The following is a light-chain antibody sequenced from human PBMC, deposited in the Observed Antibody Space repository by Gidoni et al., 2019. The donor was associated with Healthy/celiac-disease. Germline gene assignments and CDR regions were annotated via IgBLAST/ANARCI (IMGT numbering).Light chain of an antibody. V-gene: IGKV3-15*01. CDR2: GAS. CDR1: QSVSSN. J-gene: IGKJ2*01. CDR3: QQYNNWPPHT. Sequence: EIVMTPSLATLSVSPGERATLSCRASQSVSSNLAWYQQKPGQAPRLLIYGASTRPTGIPARFSGSGSGTEFTLTISSLQSEDFAVYYCQQYNNWPPHTFGQGTKLEIK.